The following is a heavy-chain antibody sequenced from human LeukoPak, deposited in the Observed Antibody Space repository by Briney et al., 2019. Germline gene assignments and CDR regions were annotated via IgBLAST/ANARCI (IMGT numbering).Heavy chain of an antibody. CDR1: GGSISSYY. V-gene: IGHV4-59*08. CDR2: IYYSGST. CDR3: ARHRGYSSSWYFDY. J-gene: IGHJ4*02. D-gene: IGHD6-13*01. Sequence: SETLSLTCTVSGGSISSYYWSLLRQPPGKGLEWIGYIYYSGSTNYNPSLKSRVTISVDTSKNQFSLKLSSVTAADTAVYYCARHRGYSSSWYFDYWGQGTLVTVSS.